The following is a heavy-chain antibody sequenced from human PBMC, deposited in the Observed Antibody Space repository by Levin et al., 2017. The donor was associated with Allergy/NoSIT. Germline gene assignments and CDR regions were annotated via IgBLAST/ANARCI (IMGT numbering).Heavy chain of an antibody. CDR2: MNPNSGNT. J-gene: IGHJ5*02. CDR3: ARRPIMGDFWAPGP. V-gene: IGHV1-8*01. CDR1: GYTFTSYD. D-gene: IGHD3-3*01. Sequence: ASVKVSCKASGYTFTSYDINWVRQATGQGLEWMGWMNPNSGNTGYAQKFQGRVTMTRDTSISTAYMELTSLRSEDTAVYYCARRPIMGDFWAPGPWGQGTLVTVSS.